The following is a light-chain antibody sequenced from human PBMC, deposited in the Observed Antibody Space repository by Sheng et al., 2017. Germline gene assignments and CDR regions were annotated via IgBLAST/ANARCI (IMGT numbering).Light chain of an antibody. CDR1: QSVSSN. CDR3: QQYATSPWT. J-gene: IGKJ1*01. V-gene: IGKV3-20*01. Sequence: EIVMTQSPATLSLSPGERATLSCRASQSVSSNLAWYQQKPGQAPRLLIYGASSRATGIPDRFSGSGSGTDFTLTISRLEPEDFAVYYCQQYATSPWTFGPGTRVDFK. CDR2: GAS.